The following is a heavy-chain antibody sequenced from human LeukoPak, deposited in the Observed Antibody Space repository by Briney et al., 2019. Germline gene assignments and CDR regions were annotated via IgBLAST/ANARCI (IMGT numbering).Heavy chain of an antibody. CDR1: GFTVSSNY. CDR3: ARAGDYGDFDY. CDR2: IYSGGST. V-gene: IGHV3-53*04. D-gene: IGHD4-17*01. J-gene: IGHJ4*02. Sequence: GGSLRPSCAASGFTVSSNYMSWVRQAPGKGLEWVSVIYSGGSTYYADSVKGRFTISRHNSKNTLYLQMNSLRAEDTAVYYCARAGDYGDFDYWGQGTLVTVSS.